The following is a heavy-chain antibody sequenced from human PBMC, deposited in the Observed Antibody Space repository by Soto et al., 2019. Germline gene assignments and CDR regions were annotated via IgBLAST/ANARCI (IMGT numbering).Heavy chain of an antibody. Sequence: EVQLLESGGGLVQPGGSLGLSCAAPGFTFRSYAMSWAPQPPGKGLEWVSAISGSGGSTYYADSVKGRFTISRDNSKNTLYLQMNSLRAEDTAVYYCAKRGGWSQTQTDYWGQGTLVTVSS. CDR1: GFTFRSYA. CDR3: AKRGGWSQTQTDY. CDR2: ISGSGGST. D-gene: IGHD6-19*01. J-gene: IGHJ4*02. V-gene: IGHV3-23*01.